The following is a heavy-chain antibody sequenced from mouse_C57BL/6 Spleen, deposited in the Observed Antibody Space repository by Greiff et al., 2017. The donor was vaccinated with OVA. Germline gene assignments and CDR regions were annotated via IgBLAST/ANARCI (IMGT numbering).Heavy chain of an antibody. CDR3: ARGRKPYYGSTYWYFDV. Sequence: EVKLMESGGGLVKPGGSLKLSCAASGFTFSSYAISWVRQTPEKRLEWVATISDGGSYTYYPDNVKGRFTISRDNAKNNLYLQMSHLKSEDTAMYYCARGRKPYYGSTYWYFDVWGTGTTVTVSS. D-gene: IGHD1-1*01. V-gene: IGHV5-4*03. CDR2: ISDGGSYT. CDR1: GFTFSSYA. J-gene: IGHJ1*03.